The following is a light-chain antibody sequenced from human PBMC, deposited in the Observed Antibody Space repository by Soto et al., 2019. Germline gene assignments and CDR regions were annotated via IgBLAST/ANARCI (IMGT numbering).Light chain of an antibody. CDR1: QRMSAW. V-gene: IGKV1-5*01. Sequence: DIQMTQSPTTLSASVGDRVIITCRASQRMSAWLAWYQQKPGKAPTLLLYDASSLENGVPSRCSGSGSGTDFTLTISSLPPNDFATYYGQHYDTYPWTFGQGTKVEIK. CDR3: QHYDTYPWT. J-gene: IGKJ1*01. CDR2: DAS.